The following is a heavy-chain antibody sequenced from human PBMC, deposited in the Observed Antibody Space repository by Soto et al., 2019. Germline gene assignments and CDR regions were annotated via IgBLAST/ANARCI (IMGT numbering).Heavy chain of an antibody. Sequence: GGSLRLSCAVYGVPFRSYSMHLVRQAPGKGLEWVSFLGASGAYIYYAESVRGRFTISRDNAKNSLYLQMNSLRAEDSAVYYCARIGQQLAYFDSWGQGTLVTVSS. CDR3: ARIGQQLAYFDS. J-gene: IGHJ4*02. D-gene: IGHD6-6*01. V-gene: IGHV3-21*01. CDR1: GVPFRSYS. CDR2: LGASGAYI.